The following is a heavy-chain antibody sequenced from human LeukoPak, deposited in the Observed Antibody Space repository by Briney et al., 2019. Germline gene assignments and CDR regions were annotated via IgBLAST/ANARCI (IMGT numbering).Heavy chain of an antibody. CDR1: GGSFSGYY. J-gene: IGHJ4*02. Sequence: SETLSLTCAVYGGSFSGYYWSWIRQPPGKGLEWIGEINHSGSTNYNPSLKSRVTISVDTSKNQFSLKLSSVTAADTAVYYCARQACSGGSCVDYRGQGTLVLVSS. V-gene: IGHV4-34*01. D-gene: IGHD2-15*01. CDR2: INHSGST. CDR3: ARQACSGGSCVDY.